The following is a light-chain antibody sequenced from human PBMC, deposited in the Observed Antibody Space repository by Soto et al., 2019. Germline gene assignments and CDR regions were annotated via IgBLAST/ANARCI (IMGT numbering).Light chain of an antibody. CDR1: QSVSSN. Sequence: EIVMTQSPATLSVSPGERATLSCRASQSVSSNVAWYQQKPGQAPRLLIYGASTRATGIPARCSGSGSVTEFTLTISSLQSEDFAVYYCQQYNNWPYTFGQGTKLEIK. J-gene: IGKJ2*01. V-gene: IGKV3-15*01. CDR3: QQYNNWPYT. CDR2: GAS.